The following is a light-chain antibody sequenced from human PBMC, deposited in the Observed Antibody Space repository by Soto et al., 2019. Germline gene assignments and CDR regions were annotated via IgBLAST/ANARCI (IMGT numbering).Light chain of an antibody. J-gene: IGKJ5*01. V-gene: IGKV3-11*01. CDR3: QQRSSWPIT. Sequence: IVMTQSPATLSLSPGERATLSFRASQSVSSHLVWYQQKPGQAPRLLISDASNRATGIPARFSGSGYGTDFNLTINSLETEDFAVYYCQQRSSWPITFGQGTRLEIK. CDR1: QSVSSH. CDR2: DAS.